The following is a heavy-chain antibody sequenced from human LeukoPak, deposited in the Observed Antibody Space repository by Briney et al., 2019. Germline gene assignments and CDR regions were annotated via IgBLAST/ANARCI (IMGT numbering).Heavy chain of an antibody. J-gene: IGHJ6*03. CDR1: GGSISSSSYY. CDR3: ARRSRVIPHYYYMDV. CDR2: IYYSGST. Sequence: SETLSLTCTVSGGSISSSSYYWGWIRQPPGKGLEWIGNIYYSGSTYYNPSLKSRVTISVDTSKNQFSLKLSSVTAADTAVYYCARRSRVIPHYYYMDVWGKGTTVTVSS. D-gene: IGHD3-22*01. V-gene: IGHV4-39*07.